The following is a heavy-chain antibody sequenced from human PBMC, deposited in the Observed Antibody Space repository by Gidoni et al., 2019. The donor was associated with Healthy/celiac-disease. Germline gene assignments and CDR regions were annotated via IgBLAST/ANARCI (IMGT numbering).Heavy chain of an antibody. V-gene: IGHV3-7*01. CDR2: IKQDGSEK. J-gene: IGHJ5*02. Sequence: EVQLVESGGGLVQPGGSLRLSCAAFGFTFSSYGMSWVRQAPGKGLEWVANIKQDGSEKYYVDSVKGRFTISRDNAKNSLYLQMNSLRAEDTAVYYCARTQFGVVIGTAWFDPWGQGTLVTVSS. CDR3: ARTQFGVVIGTAWFDP. D-gene: IGHD3-3*01. CDR1: GFTFSSYG.